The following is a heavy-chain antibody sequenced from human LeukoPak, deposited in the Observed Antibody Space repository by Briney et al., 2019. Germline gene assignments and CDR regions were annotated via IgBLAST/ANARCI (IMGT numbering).Heavy chain of an antibody. V-gene: IGHV4-39*07. CDR1: GGSISSSSYY. Sequence: PSETLSLTCTVSGGSISSSSYYWGWIRQPPGKGLEWIGSIYYSGSTNYNPSLKSRVTISADSSKNQFSLKLSSVTAADTAVYHCAKNGQSGFSFDPWGQGTLVTVSS. CDR2: IYYSGST. CDR3: AKNGQSGFSFDP. D-gene: IGHD5-12*01. J-gene: IGHJ5*02.